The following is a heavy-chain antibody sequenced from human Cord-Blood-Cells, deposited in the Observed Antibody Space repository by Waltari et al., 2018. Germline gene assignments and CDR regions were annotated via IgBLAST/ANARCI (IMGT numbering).Heavy chain of an antibody. CDR2: ISYDGSNK. J-gene: IGHJ4*02. V-gene: IGHV3-30*18. CDR1: GFTFSSYG. CDR3: AKTRTTSLFFDY. Sequence: QVQLVESGGGVVQPGRSLRLSCQASGFTFSSYGMPWVSQAPGKGLEWVAVISYDGSNKYYADSVKGRFTISRDNSKNTLYLQMNSLRAEDTAVYYCAKTRTTSLFFDYWGQGTLVTVSS.